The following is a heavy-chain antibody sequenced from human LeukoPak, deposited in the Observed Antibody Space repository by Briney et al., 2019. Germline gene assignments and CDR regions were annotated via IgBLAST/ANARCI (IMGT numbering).Heavy chain of an antibody. D-gene: IGHD1-26*01. CDR1: GGSISSYY. J-gene: IGHJ4*02. CDR2: VYYSGTS. Sequence: SETLSLTCTVSGGSISSYYWSWIRQPPGKGLEWIGYVYYSGTSDYNPSLKSRVTISVDTSNNQFSLRVSSVTAADTAVYYCARSSGAYRSFDYWGQGTLVPVSS. V-gene: IGHV4-59*01. CDR3: ARSSGAYRSFDY.